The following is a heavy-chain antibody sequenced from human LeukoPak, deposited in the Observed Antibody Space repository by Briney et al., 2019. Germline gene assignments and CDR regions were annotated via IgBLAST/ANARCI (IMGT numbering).Heavy chain of an antibody. D-gene: IGHD6-13*01. J-gene: IGHJ5*02. V-gene: IGHV1-2*02. CDR3: ARDLAAAGNNWFDP. Sequence: ASVKVSCKASGYTFTGYYMHWVRQAPGQGLEWMGGINPNSGGTNYAQKFQGRVTMTRDTSISTAYMELSRLRSDDTAVYYCARDLAAAGNNWFDPWGQGTLVTVSS. CDR1: GYTFTGYY. CDR2: INPNSGGT.